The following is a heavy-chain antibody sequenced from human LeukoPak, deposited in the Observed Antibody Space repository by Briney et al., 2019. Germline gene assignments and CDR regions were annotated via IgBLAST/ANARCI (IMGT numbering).Heavy chain of an antibody. CDR2: ISWNSGSI. Sequence: GRFLRLSCAASGFTFDDYAMHWVRQAPGKGLEWVSGISWNSGSIGYADSVKGRFTISRDNAKNSLYLQMNSLRAEDMALYYCARVGGWSTFDYWGQGTLVTVSS. D-gene: IGHD6-19*01. CDR1: GFTFDDYA. V-gene: IGHV3-9*03. J-gene: IGHJ4*02. CDR3: ARVGGWSTFDY.